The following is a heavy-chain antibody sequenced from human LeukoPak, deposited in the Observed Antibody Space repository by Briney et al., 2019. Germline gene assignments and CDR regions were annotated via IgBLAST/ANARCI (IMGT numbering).Heavy chain of an antibody. D-gene: IGHD3-16*01. CDR1: GFTFSSYS. J-gene: IGHJ1*01. CDR3: AKDDDWGRYKH. CDR2: ISSSSSYI. Sequence: GGSLRLSCAASGFTFSSYSMNWVRQAPGKGLEWVSSISSSSSYIYYADSVKGRFTISRDNSKNTQSLQMNSLRAEDTAVYYCAKDDDWGRYKHWGQGTLVTVSS. V-gene: IGHV3-21*04.